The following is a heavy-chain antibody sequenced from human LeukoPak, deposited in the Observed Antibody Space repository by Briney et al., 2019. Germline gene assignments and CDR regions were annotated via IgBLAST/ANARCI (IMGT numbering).Heavy chain of an antibody. D-gene: IGHD2-2*01. CDR2: IIPIFGAA. CDR3: VRDREDIVVVPASGRAAFDI. J-gene: IGHJ3*02. CDR1: GGTFSRYT. V-gene: IGHV1-69*13. Sequence: SVKVSCKASGGTFSRYTISWVRQAPGQGLEWMGGIIPIFGAANYAQKFQGRVTITADESTSTAYMKLSSLRSEDTAVYYCVRDREDIVVVPASGRAAFDIWGQGTMVTVSS.